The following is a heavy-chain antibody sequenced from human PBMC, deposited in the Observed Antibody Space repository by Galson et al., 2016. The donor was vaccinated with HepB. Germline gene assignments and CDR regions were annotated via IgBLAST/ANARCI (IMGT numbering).Heavy chain of an antibody. V-gene: IGHV3-48*01. D-gene: IGHD1-1*01. J-gene: IGHJ4*02. CDR2: ITSSSSTK. CDR3: ARLHTRVTAIELERPDY. Sequence: SLRLSCAASGFTFSDYSINWVRQAPGKGLEWVAYITSSSSTKYYADSVKGRFTISRDNAKNSLYLQMNSLRAEDTAVYYCARLHTRVTAIELERPDYWGQGTLVTVSS. CDR1: GFTFSDYS.